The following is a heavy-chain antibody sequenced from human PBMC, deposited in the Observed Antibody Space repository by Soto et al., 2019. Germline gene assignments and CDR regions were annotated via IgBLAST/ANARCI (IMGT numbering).Heavy chain of an antibody. CDR1: GFTFDDYT. CDR2: ISWDGGST. CDR3: AKMYSERSPFDY. J-gene: IGHJ4*02. D-gene: IGHD3-10*01. V-gene: IGHV3-43*01. Sequence: VGSLRLSCAASGFTFDDYTMHWVRQAPGKGLEWVSLISWDGGSTYYADSVKGRFTISRDNSKNSLYLQMNSLRTEDTALYYCAKMYSERSPFDYWGQGTLVTVSS.